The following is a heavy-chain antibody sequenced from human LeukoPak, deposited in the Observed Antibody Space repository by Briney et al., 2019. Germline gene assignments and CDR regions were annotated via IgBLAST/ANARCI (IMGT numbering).Heavy chain of an antibody. CDR1: GFTFSSYA. CDR2: ISGSGVDT. J-gene: IGHJ4*02. Sequence: GGSLRLSCAASGFTFSSYAMSWIRQAPGKGLEWVSVISGSGVDTYYADSVKGRFTISRDNSKNTLYLQMNSLRAEDTAVYCCARRGGHYFDYWGQGTLVTVSS. CDR3: ARRGGHYFDY. V-gene: IGHV3-23*01.